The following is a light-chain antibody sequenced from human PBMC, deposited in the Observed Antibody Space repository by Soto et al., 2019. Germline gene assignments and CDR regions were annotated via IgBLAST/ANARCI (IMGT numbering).Light chain of an antibody. J-gene: IGKJ1*01. Sequence: DIQMTQSPSTLSASVGDRVTITCRASQSISSWLAWYQQKPGEAPKLLIYDASSLESGVPSRFSGSRSGTEFTLTIFSLQPDDFATYYCQQYNTYTPTFGQGTKVDI. CDR3: QQYNTYTPT. CDR1: QSISSW. CDR2: DAS. V-gene: IGKV1-5*01.